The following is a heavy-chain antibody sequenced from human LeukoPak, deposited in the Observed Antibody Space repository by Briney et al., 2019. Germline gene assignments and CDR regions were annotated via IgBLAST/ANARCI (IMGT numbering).Heavy chain of an antibody. CDR3: ASARWDY. Sequence: NPSETLSLTCTVSGGSISSSSYYWGWIRQPPGKGLERIGSIYYSGSTNYNPSLKSRVTISVDKSRNQFSLNLNSVTAADTAVYYCASARWDYWGLGTLVTVSS. CDR1: GGSISSSSYY. CDR2: IYYSGST. V-gene: IGHV4-39*07. J-gene: IGHJ4*02. D-gene: IGHD5-24*01.